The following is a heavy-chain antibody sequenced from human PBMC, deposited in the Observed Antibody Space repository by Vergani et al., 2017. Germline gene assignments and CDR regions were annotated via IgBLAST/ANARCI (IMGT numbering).Heavy chain of an antibody. J-gene: IGHJ4*02. Sequence: EVQLLQSEGAVVQPGGSLRLSCVASGFTFSSDAMSWVRQGQGQGLEWVSSIKNTGESTHYADSVKGRFTISRNNSKNTVYLQMNSLRVEHTTVYYCGRGGENDNWGQGILVTVSS. D-gene: IGHD1-1*01. V-gene: IGHV3-23*01. CDR2: IKNTGEST. CDR3: GRGGENDN. CDR1: GFTFSSDA.